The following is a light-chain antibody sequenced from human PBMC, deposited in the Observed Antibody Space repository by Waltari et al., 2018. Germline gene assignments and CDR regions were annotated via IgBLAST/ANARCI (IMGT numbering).Light chain of an antibody. Sequence: QSALTQPASVSGSPGQSITISCPGTTSDIGAYNYFSWYQQHPGKAPKLMIYDVTRWPSGVSNRFSGSKSGNTASLTISGLQAEDEADYYCTSYTRTNTVMFGGGTKVTVL. CDR3: TSYTRTNTVM. V-gene: IGLV2-14*03. CDR1: TSDIGAYNY. CDR2: DVT. J-gene: IGLJ3*02.